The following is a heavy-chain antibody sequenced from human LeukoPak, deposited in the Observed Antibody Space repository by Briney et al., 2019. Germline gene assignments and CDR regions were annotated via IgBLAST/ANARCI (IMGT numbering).Heavy chain of an antibody. Sequence: GGSLRLSCAASGFTFSSYSMNWVRQAPGKGLEWVSSISSSSSYIYYADSVKGRFTISRDNAKNSLYLQMNSLRAEDTAVYYCARGPQGLDWLPFFDPLGQGTLVTVSS. CDR2: ISSSSSYI. CDR3: ARGPQGLDWLPFFDP. J-gene: IGHJ5*02. V-gene: IGHV3-21*01. CDR1: GFTFSSYS. D-gene: IGHD3/OR15-3a*01.